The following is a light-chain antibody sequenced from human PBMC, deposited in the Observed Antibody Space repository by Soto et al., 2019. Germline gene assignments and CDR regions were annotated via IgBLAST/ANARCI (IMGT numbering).Light chain of an antibody. CDR3: QQSNNWPT. V-gene: IGKV3D-15*01. CDR2: GAS. J-gene: IGKJ1*01. Sequence: SPWERAALSCRASQTVNSGSLAWYQQTAGQTPRLLIYGASNRAPGIPARFSGSGSGTEFTLTISSLQSEDSAVYYCQQSNNWPTFGLGTKVDI. CDR1: QTVNSG.